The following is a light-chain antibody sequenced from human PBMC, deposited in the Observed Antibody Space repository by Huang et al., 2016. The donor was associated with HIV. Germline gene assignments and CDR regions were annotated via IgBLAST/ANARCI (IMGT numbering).Light chain of an antibody. CDR3: QQSYSTPPYT. Sequence: DIQMTQSPSSLSASVGDRVTITCRASQNINRYLNWYQQKPGKAPKLLIFTASSLQSGVPSRFSGSGSGTDFTLTISSLQPEDFATYYCQQSYSTPPYTFGQGTKLEI. V-gene: IGKV1-39*01. CDR1: QNINRY. CDR2: TAS. J-gene: IGKJ2*01.